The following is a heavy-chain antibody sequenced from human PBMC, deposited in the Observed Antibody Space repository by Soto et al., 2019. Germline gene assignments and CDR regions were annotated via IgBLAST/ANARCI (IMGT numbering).Heavy chain of an antibody. CDR2: INHSGST. J-gene: IGHJ6*03. V-gene: IGHV4-34*01. CDR3: ASYSGYDYPPYYYYMDV. CDR1: GFTFSSYA. Sequence: GSLRLSCAASGFTFSSYAMSWVRQAPGKGLEWIGEINHSGSTNYNPSLKSRVTISVDTSKNQFSLKLSSVTAADTAVYYCASYSGYDYPPYYYYMDVWGKGTTVTVSS. D-gene: IGHD5-12*01.